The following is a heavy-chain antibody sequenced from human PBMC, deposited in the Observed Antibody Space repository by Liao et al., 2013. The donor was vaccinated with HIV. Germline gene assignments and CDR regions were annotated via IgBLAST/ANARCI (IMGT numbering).Heavy chain of an antibody. V-gene: IGHV4-61*02. CDR3: ARGAPRPIAVFDH. CDR1: GDPISRGSYY. D-gene: IGHD2-21*01. J-gene: IGHJ2*01. CDR2: VYTSGSA. Sequence: VQLEESGPGLVKPSQTLSLTCTVSGDPISRGSYYWSWVRQSAQKGMEYIGRVYTSGSASSNPSLTSRVTISADTSKNQFSLKLSSVTAADTAVYYCARGAPRPIAVFDHWGRGIPVIVSS.